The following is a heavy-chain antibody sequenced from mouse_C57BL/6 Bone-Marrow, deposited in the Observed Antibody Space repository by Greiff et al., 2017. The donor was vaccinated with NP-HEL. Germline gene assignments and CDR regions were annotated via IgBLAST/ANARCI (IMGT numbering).Heavy chain of an antibody. D-gene: IGHD1-1*01. J-gene: IGHJ3*01. V-gene: IGHV1-62-2*01. Sequence: QVQLQQSGAELVKPGASVKLSCKASGYTFTEYTIHWVKQRSGQGLEWIGWFYPGSGSIKYNEKFKDKATLTADKSSSTVYMELSRLTSEDSSVYFFSSHEEPPYGSSYPFAYWGQGTLVTVSA. CDR2: FYPGSGSI. CDR1: GYTFTEYT. CDR3: SSHEEPPYGSSYPFAY.